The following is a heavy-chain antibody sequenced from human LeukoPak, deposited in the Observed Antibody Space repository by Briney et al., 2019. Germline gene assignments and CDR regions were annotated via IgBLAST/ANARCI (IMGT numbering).Heavy chain of an antibody. D-gene: IGHD5-18*01. Sequence: SETLSLTCTVSGGSISSSSYYWGWIRQPPGKGLEWIGSIYYSGSTYYNPSLKSRVTISVDTSKNQFSLKLSSVTAADTAVYYCARESREEDTAMPLFEYWGQGTLVTVSS. V-gene: IGHV4-39*07. CDR2: IYYSGST. J-gene: IGHJ4*02. CDR3: ARESREEDTAMPLFEY. CDR1: GGSISSSSYY.